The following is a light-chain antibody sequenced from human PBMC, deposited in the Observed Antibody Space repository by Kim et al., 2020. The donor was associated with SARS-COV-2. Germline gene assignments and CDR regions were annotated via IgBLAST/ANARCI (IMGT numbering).Light chain of an antibody. Sequence: SSELTQDPAVSVALGQTVRITCQGDSLRSYYAGWYQQKPGQAPVLVIYGKNNRPSGIPDRFSGSSSGNTASLTITGAQAEDGADYYCNSRDASGEVVFGGGTQLTVL. J-gene: IGLJ2*01. CDR3: NSRDASGEVV. CDR1: SLRSYY. CDR2: GKN. V-gene: IGLV3-19*01.